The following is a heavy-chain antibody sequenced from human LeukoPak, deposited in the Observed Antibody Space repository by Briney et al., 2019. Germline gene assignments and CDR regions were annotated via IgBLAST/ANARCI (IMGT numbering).Heavy chain of an antibody. D-gene: IGHD3-16*01. J-gene: IGHJ6*02. V-gene: IGHV1-18*01. CDR2: ISAYNGNT. CDR1: GYTFTSYG. CDR3: ARVLGGYYYYYGMDV. Sequence: ASVKVSCKASGYTFTSYGISWVRQAPGQGLEWMGWISAYNGNTNYAQKLQGRVTMTTDTSTSTAYMELRSLRSDDTAVYYCARVLGGYYYYYGMDVWGQGTTVTVSS.